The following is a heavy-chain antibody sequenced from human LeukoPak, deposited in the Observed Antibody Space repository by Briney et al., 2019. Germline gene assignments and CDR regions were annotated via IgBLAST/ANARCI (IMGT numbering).Heavy chain of an antibody. J-gene: IGHJ3*02. CDR1: SGSISSSSYY. CDR2: IYYSGTT. Sequence: PSETLSLTCTVSSGSISSSSYYWGWIRQPPGKGLEWIGNIYYSGTTYYNPSLKSRVTISVDTSKNQFSLKLSSVTAADTAVYYCAREENYYDSSGCLFDIWGQGTMVTVSS. V-gene: IGHV4-39*07. CDR3: AREENYYDSSGCLFDI. D-gene: IGHD3-22*01.